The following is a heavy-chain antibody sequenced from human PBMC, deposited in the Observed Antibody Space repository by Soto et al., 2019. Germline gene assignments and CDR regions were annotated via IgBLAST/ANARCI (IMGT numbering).Heavy chain of an antibody. D-gene: IGHD1-26*01. CDR2: INIGNGDT. V-gene: IGHV1-3*04. Sequence: GASVKVSCKTSGYTFTTYAMHWVRQAPGQRLEWMGWINIGNGDTKFSQKFQGRVTFTRDNAKNTLYLQMNSLRAEDTAVYYCVRDGIGLGIDYWGLGTLVTVSS. J-gene: IGHJ4*02. CDR3: VRDGIGLGIDY. CDR1: GYTFTTYA.